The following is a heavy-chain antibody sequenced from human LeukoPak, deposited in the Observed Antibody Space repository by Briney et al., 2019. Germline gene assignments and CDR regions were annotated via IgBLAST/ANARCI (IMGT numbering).Heavy chain of an antibody. CDR3: ARLTMVRGLDI. D-gene: IGHD3-10*01. J-gene: IGHJ3*02. Sequence: SQTLSLTCSVSGDSITSGGYYWSWIRQFPGKGLEWIGHIYYSGSTYYNVSLQSRMTISIATSKIQFSLTLKSVSAADTAVYYCARLTMVRGLDIWGQGTTVTVSS. V-gene: IGHV4-31*03. CDR1: GDSITSGGYY. CDR2: IYYSGST.